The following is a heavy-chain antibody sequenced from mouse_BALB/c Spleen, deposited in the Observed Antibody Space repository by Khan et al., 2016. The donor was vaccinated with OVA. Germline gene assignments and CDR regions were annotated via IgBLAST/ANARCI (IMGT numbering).Heavy chain of an antibody. CDR3: ARTFYYGAWFAY. D-gene: IGHD1-1*01. CDR2: IWAGGST. CDR1: GFSLSSYG. Sequence: QVQLKESGPGLVAPSQTLSITCTVSGFSLSSYGVHWVRQPPGKGLEWLGVIWAGGSTNHNSALMSRLNISKDNSKSQVFLKMNSLQTDDTAMYXCARTFYYGAWFAYWGQGTLVTVSA. J-gene: IGHJ3*01. V-gene: IGHV2-9*02.